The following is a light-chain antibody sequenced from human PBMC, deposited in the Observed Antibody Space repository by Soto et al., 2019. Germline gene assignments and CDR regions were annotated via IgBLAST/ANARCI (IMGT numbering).Light chain of an antibody. V-gene: IGKV3-20*01. CDR2: GVS. J-gene: IGKJ3*01. CDR3: QQYGTSPLT. CDR1: QSVGSTY. Sequence: EIVLTQSPGTLSLSPGERATLSCRASQSVGSTYLAWYQQKPGQAPKLLIYGVSSRATDIPDRFSGSGSGTDFTLTIDRLEPEDFAVYYCQQYGTSPLTFGPGTKVDI.